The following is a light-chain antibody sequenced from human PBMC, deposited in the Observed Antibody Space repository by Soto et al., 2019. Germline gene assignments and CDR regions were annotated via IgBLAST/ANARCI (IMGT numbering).Light chain of an antibody. CDR2: DAS. J-gene: IGKJ4*01. CDR1: QSVSSY. Sequence: EIVLTQSPATLSLSPGERATLSCRASQSVSSYLAWYQQKPGQAPRLLIYDASNRATGIPARFSGSGSGTDFTLTISSLEPEDFAVYYGQQRSNGRTFGGGTNVEIK. V-gene: IGKV3-11*01. CDR3: QQRSNGRT.